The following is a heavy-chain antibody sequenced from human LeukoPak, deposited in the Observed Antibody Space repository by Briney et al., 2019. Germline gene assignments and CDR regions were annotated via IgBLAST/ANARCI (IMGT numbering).Heavy chain of an antibody. V-gene: IGHV3-33*01. Sequence: PGGSLRLSCAASGFPFSSYGMHWVRQAPGKGLEWVAVIWYDGSNKYYADSVKGRFTISRDNSKNTLYLQKNSMRAEDTAVYDCARQRQLLTFDYWGQGTLVTVSS. CDR3: ARQRQLLTFDY. CDR1: GFPFSSYG. CDR2: IWYDGSNK. D-gene: IGHD2-2*01. J-gene: IGHJ4*02.